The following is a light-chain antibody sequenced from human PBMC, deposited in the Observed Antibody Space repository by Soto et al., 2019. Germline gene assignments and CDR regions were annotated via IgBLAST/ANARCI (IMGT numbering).Light chain of an antibody. CDR3: CSYGGSYVV. J-gene: IGLJ2*01. V-gene: IGLV2-11*01. CDR1: SSDVGGYTY. CDR2: DVN. Sequence: QSALTQPRSVSGSPGQSVTISCTGTSSDVGGYTYVSWYQQHPGKAPKLMIYDVNKWPSGVPDRFSGSKSGNTASLTISGLQAEDEADYYGCSYGGSYVVFGGGTKLTFL.